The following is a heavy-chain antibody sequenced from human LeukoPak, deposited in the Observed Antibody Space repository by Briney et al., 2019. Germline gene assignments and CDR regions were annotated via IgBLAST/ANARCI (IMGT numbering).Heavy chain of an antibody. V-gene: IGHV5-51*01. J-gene: IGHJ6*03. CDR3: ARAQGPYYYYMDV. CDR1: EYSFTNYL. CDR2: IYPGDSDT. Sequence: GESLKISCKGSEYSFTNYLIGWVRQMPGKGLERMGIIYPGDSDTRYSPSFQGQVTISADKSISTAYLQWSSPKASDTAMYYCARAQGPYYYYMDVWGKGTTVTVSS.